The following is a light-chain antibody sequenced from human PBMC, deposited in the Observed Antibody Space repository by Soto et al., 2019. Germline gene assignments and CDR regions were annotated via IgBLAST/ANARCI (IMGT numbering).Light chain of an antibody. V-gene: IGKV1-39*01. CDR3: QQSYTTPWT. CDR2: AAS. CDR1: QNISYY. J-gene: IGKJ1*01. Sequence: DIQMTQSPSSLSASVGDRVTITCRASQNISYYLNWFQQKSEKAPNLLIYAASTLHIGVPSSFSGSGSGTDVSLTISSLQPEDFAGYYCQQSYTTPWTFGQGSNVDVK.